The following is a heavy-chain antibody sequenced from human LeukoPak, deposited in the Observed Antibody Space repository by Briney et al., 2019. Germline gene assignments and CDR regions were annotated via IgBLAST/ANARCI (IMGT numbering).Heavy chain of an antibody. J-gene: IGHJ3*02. D-gene: IGHD2-15*01. CDR1: GYTFTSYY. Sequence: ASVKVSCKASGYTFTSYYMHWVRQAPGQGLEWMGIINPSGGSTSYAQKFQGRVAMTRDTSTSTVYMELSSLRSEDTAVYYCARVPDPGYYSIAFDIWGQGTMVTVSS. CDR3: ARVPDPGYYSIAFDI. V-gene: IGHV1-46*01. CDR2: INPSGGST.